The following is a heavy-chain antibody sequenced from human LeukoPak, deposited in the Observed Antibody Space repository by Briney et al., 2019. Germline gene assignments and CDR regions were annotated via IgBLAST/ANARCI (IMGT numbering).Heavy chain of an antibody. J-gene: IGHJ3*02. CDR1: GGSISSYY. Sequence: SETLSLTCTVSGGSISSYYWSWIRQPPGKGLEWIGYIYYSGSTNYNPSLKSRVTISVDTSKNQFSLKLSSVTAADTAVYYCASSGFQLLSITRAFDIWGQGTMVTVSS. CDR3: ASSGFQLLSITRAFDI. V-gene: IGHV4-59*01. CDR2: IYYSGST. D-gene: IGHD2-2*01.